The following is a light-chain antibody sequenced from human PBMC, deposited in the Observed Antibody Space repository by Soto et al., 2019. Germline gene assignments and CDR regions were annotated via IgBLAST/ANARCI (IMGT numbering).Light chain of an antibody. CDR1: QSVSSN. V-gene: IGKV3-15*01. Sequence: EIVITQSPATLSVARGERATLSCRASQSVSSNLAWYQQKPGQAPRLLIYGASTRATGIPARFSGSGSGTEFTLTISSLQSEDFAVYYCQQYNNWPLTFGQGTKVEIK. J-gene: IGKJ1*01. CDR3: QQYNNWPLT. CDR2: GAS.